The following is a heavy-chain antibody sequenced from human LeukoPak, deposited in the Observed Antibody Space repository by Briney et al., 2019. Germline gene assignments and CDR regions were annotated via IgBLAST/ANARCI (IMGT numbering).Heavy chain of an antibody. D-gene: IGHD2-2*02. CDR1: GFTFSSYA. Sequence: PGRSLRLSCAASGFTFSSYAMHWVRQAPGKGLEWVAVISYDGSNKYYADFVKGRFTISRDNSKNTLYLQMNSLRAEDTAVYYCARACSSTSCYTGGDYWGQGTLVTVSS. V-gene: IGHV3-30-3*01. CDR2: ISYDGSNK. CDR3: ARACSSTSCYTGGDY. J-gene: IGHJ4*02.